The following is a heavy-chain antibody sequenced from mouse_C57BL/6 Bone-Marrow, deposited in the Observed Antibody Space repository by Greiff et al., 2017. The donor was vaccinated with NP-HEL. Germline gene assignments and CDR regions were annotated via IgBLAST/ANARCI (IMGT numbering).Heavy chain of an antibody. Sequence: QVQLQQSGAELVRPGTSVKLSCKASGYTFTSYWMHWVKQRPGQGLEWIGVIDPSDSYTNYNQKFKGKATLTVDTSSSTAYMQLSSLTSEDSAVYSCARLLSWFAYWGQGTLVTVSA. CDR3: ARLLSWFAY. CDR1: GYTFTSYW. D-gene: IGHD1-1*01. V-gene: IGHV1-59*01. J-gene: IGHJ3*01. CDR2: IDPSDSYT.